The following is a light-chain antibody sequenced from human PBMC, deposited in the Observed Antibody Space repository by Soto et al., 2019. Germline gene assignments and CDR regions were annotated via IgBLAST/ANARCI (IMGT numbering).Light chain of an antibody. CDR1: QTITNW. Sequence: DIQMTQSPSILSASVGDRVTITCRSSQTITNWLAWYQQKPGKAPKLLIYDASSLESGVPSRFSGSRSGTEFTLTISSLQPDDLATYFCQQYHNYWTFGQGTKVDIK. CDR3: QQYHNYWT. V-gene: IGKV1-5*01. CDR2: DAS. J-gene: IGKJ1*01.